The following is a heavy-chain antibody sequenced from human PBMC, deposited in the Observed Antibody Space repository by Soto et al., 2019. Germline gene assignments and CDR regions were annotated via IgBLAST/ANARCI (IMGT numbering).Heavy chain of an antibody. CDR2: IIPMFGTP. J-gene: IGHJ2*01. V-gene: IGHV1-69*06. CDR3: ARAAGYHYDSSGYQYWYSDL. Sequence: QVQLVQSGAEVRKPGSSVKVSCKVSGGTFSSYAISWVRQAPGQGLEWMGGIIPMFGTPNYAQKFQGRVTITADKYTNTAYMELNSLTSEDTAVYYCARAAGYHYDSSGYQYWYSDLWGRGTLVTVSS. CDR1: GGTFSSYA. D-gene: IGHD3-22*01.